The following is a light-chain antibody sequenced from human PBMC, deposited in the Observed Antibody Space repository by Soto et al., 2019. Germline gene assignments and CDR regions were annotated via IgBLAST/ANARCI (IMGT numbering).Light chain of an antibody. CDR2: DAS. V-gene: IGKV1-33*01. CDR1: QDIRKY. J-gene: IGKJ2*02. Sequence: DIQMTQSPSSLSASVGDRVTITCQASQDIRKYLNWYQQKPGKAPKFLIYDASNLERGVPSRFSRSGSGTDFTFNISSLQPENIGTYYYQQYDNLACTVGQGTKVDSK. CDR3: QQYDNLACT.